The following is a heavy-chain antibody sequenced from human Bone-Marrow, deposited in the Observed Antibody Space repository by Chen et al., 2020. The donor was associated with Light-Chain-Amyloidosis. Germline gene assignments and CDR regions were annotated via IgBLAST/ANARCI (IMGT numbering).Heavy chain of an antibody. CDR3: ARRVGVNWFDP. J-gene: IGHJ5*02. D-gene: IGHD2-15*01. Sequence: QLQLQESGPGLVKPSETLSLTCTVSGGSTRSSSYYWGWIRQPPGKGLEWIGSIYYAGSTYYNPSLKSRVTISVDTSKNQFSLQLSSVTAADTAVYYCARRVGVNWFDPWGQGTLVTVSS. CDR2: IYYAGST. CDR1: GGSTRSSSYY. V-gene: IGHV4-39*01.